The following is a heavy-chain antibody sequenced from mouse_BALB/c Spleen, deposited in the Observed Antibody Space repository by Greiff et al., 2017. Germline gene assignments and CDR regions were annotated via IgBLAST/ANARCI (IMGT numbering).Heavy chain of an antibody. CDR2: ISYSGGT. D-gene: IGHD4-1*01. CDR3: ARSGTIWCFGV. J-gene: IGHJ1*01. CDR1: GYSITSDYA. Sequence: ESGPGLVKPSQSLSLTCTVTGYSITSDYAWNWIRQFPGNKLEWMGYISYSGGTSYNPSLKSRISITRDTTQNQFFLQLNSVTTEDTATYYCARSGTIWCFGVRGAGDTGNGS. V-gene: IGHV3-2*02.